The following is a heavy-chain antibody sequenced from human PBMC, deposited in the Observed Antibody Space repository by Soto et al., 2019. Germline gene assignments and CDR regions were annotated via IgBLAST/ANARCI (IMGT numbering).Heavy chain of an antibody. CDR1: GFTFSGYW. J-gene: IGHJ4*02. CDR3: ARELASYNDY. D-gene: IGHD1-1*01. Sequence: GSMRLSGAASGFTFSGYWMHWVRQAPGKGLVWVSRIDGDGGRTNYADSVKGRFTISRDNAKNTLYLQMNSLRAEDTAVYYCARELASYNDYWGQGTLVTVSS. V-gene: IGHV3-74*01. CDR2: IDGDGGRT.